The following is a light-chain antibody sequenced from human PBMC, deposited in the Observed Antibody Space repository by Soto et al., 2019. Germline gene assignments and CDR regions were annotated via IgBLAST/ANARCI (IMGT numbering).Light chain of an antibody. CDR1: SGHSSYI. CDR3: ETWDINTHVV. CDR2: LEGSGSL. J-gene: IGLJ2*01. V-gene: IGLV4-60*02. Sequence: QAVVTQSSSASASLGSSVKLTCTLSSGHSSYIIAWHQQQPGKAPRYLMNLEGSGSLNKGSGVPDRFSGSSSGADRYLTISNLQFEDEADYYCETWDINTHVVFGGGTKLTVL.